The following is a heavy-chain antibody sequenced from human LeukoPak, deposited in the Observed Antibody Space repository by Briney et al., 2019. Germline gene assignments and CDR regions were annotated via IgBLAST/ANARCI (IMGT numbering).Heavy chain of an antibody. CDR3: ARLGVRYYDSSGDFDY. CDR1: GYTFSNYY. Sequence: ASVKVSCKASGYTFSNYYMHWVRQAPGQGLEWMGIINPSGDSSGRSRSYAQKFQGRLSMTRDMSTRTVYMELSSLRSEDTAVYYCARLGVRYYDSSGDFDYWGQGTLVTVSS. V-gene: IGHV1-46*01. D-gene: IGHD3-22*01. J-gene: IGHJ4*02. CDR2: INPSGDSSGRSR.